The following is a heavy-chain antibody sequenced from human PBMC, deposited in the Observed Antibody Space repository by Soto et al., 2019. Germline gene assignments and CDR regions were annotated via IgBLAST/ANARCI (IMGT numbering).Heavy chain of an antibody. J-gene: IGHJ4*02. V-gene: IGHV3-64*01. CDR2: ISSNGGTT. Sequence: EVQLAESGGGMVQPGGSLRLSCVASGFTFSSYDMHWVRQAPGKGLEYVSSISSNGGTTYYGNSVKGRFTISRDNSKNTLSLQTGSLRAEDMAVCYCVRRVSGDYDYWGQGTLVTVSS. CDR1: GFTFSSYD. CDR3: VRRVSGDYDY. D-gene: IGHD3-10*01.